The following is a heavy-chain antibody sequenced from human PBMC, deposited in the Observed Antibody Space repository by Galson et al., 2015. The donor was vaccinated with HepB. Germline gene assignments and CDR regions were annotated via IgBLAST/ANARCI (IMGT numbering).Heavy chain of an antibody. CDR1: GFTFSSYG. CDR2: IWYDGSNK. Sequence: SLRLSCAASGFTFSSYGMHWVRQAPGKGLEWVAVIWYDGSNKYYADSVKGRFTISRDNSKNTLYLQMNSLRAEDTAVYYYARDGVTRWELLNYYYYMDVWGKGTTVTVSS. CDR3: ARDGVTRWELLNYYYYMDV. J-gene: IGHJ6*03. D-gene: IGHD1-26*01. V-gene: IGHV3-33*01.